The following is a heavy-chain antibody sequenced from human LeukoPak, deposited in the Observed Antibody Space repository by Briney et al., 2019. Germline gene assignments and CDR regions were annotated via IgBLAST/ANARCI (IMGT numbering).Heavy chain of an antibody. CDR1: GFTFSILD. V-gene: IGHV3-23*01. CDR2: ISGNGGRT. J-gene: IGHJ4*02. D-gene: IGHD5-24*01. CDR3: AKVDGNGYQWEVDY. Sequence: GGSLRLSCAASGFTFSILDMSWVRQAPGKGLEWVSAISGNGGRTYYADSVKGRFTISRDNSKNTLYLQMNSLRPEDTAVYYCAKVDGNGYQWEVDYWGQGTLVTVST.